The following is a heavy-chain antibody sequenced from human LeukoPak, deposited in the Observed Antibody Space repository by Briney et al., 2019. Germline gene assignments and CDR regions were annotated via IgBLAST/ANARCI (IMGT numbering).Heavy chain of an antibody. CDR2: ISYDGSNK. CDR3: ALCSGRWCYGFDP. J-gene: IGHJ5*02. Sequence: GGSLRLSCAASGFTFSSYGMHWVRQAPGKGLEWVAVISYDGSNKYYADSVKGRFTISRDNSKNTLYLQMNSLRAEDTAVYYCALCSGRWCYGFDPWGQGTLVTVSS. CDR1: GFTFSSYG. V-gene: IGHV3-30*03. D-gene: IGHD4/OR15-4a*01.